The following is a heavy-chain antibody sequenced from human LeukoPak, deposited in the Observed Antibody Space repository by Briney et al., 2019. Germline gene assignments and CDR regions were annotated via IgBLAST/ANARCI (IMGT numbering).Heavy chain of an antibody. V-gene: IGHV1-18*01. J-gene: IGHJ4*02. D-gene: IGHD2-2*01. CDR1: GYTFTSYG. CDR3: ARVSRGCSSTSCSSGFDY. Sequence: ASVKVSCKASGYTFTSYGISWVRQAPGRGLEWMGWISAYNGNTNYAQKLQGRVTMTTDTSTSTAYMELRSLRSDDTAVYYCARVSRGCSSTSCSSGFDYWGQGTLITISS. CDR2: ISAYNGNT.